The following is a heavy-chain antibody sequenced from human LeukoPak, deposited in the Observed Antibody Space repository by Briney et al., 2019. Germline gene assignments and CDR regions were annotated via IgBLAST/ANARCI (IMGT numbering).Heavy chain of an antibody. CDR1: GGTFSSYA. V-gene: IGHV1-69*04. Sequence: SVKVSCEASGGTFSSYAISWVRQAPGQGLEWMGRIIPILGIANYAQKFQGRVTVTADKSTSTAYMELSSLRSEDTAVYYCARTADNYDILTGYYSVLAAFDIWGQGTMVTVSS. CDR2: IIPILGIA. D-gene: IGHD3-9*01. J-gene: IGHJ3*02. CDR3: ARTADNYDILTGYYSVLAAFDI.